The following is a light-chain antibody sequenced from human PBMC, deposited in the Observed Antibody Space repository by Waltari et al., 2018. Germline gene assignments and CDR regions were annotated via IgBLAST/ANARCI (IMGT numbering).Light chain of an antibody. CDR3: SAYAGSHILL. Sequence: QSALTQPPSASGSPGQSVTISCTGTSGDIGAYKYVSWYQQHPGKAPKLVIFEVNKGPSGVPDRFCGCQSGYAASLTVSGLQADDEAEYFCSAYAGSHILLFGGGTKLTV. J-gene: IGLJ2*01. CDR1: SGDIGAYKY. CDR2: EVN. V-gene: IGLV2-8*01.